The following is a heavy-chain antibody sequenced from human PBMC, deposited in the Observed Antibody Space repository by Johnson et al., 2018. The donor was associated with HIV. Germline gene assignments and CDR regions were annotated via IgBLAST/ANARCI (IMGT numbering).Heavy chain of an antibody. V-gene: IGHV3-30*18. Sequence: QVQLVESGGGVVQPGRSLRLSCAASGFTFSSYGMHWVRQAPGKGLEWVAVISYDGSNKYYAYSVKGRFTISRDNSKNTLYLQMNSLRAEDTAVYYCAKEEEDAFDIWGQGTMVTVSS. CDR1: GFTFSSYG. J-gene: IGHJ3*02. CDR3: AKEEEDAFDI. CDR2: ISYDGSNK.